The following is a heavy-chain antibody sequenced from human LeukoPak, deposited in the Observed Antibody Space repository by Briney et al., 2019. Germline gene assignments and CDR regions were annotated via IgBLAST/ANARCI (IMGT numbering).Heavy chain of an antibody. D-gene: IGHD2-15*01. CDR3: AKGQGWCSGGNCYPQL. V-gene: IGHV1-18*01. CDR2: ITAYNGDT. J-gene: IGHJ1*01. Sequence: GASVKVSCKASGYSFATYGIAWVRQAPGQRFEWMGWITAYNGDTKYAQKFQGRLTMTTDTSTSTATMELKSLRSADTAVYYCAKGQGWCSGGNCYPQLWGQGTLVTVSS. CDR1: GYSFATYG.